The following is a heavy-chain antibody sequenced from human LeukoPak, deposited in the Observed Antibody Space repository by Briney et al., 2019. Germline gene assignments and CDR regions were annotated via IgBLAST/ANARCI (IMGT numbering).Heavy chain of an antibody. D-gene: IGHD3-10*01. CDR2: ISSDGSIK. J-gene: IGHJ4*02. Sequence: GGSLRLSCAVSGFTLSDYGIHWVRQAPGKGLEWVTIISSDGSIKYADSVKGRFTVSRDSSKNTVYLQMNSLRAEDTAVYYCAWSYGSGSYYPFDYWGQGTLVTVSS. CDR3: AWSYGSGSYYPFDY. CDR1: GFTLSDYG. V-gene: IGHV3-33*03.